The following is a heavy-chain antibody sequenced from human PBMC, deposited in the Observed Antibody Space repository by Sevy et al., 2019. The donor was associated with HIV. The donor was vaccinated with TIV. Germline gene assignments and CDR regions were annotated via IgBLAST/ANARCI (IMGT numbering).Heavy chain of an antibody. J-gene: IGHJ6*02. CDR2: ISSSSSYI. CDR1: GFTFSSYS. Sequence: GGPLRLSCAASGFTFSSYSMNWVRQAPGKGLEWVSSISSSSSYIYYADSVKGRFTISRDNAKNSLYLQMNSLRAEDTAVYYCAREKVVPAAISPPLGRYYYYGMDVWGQGTTVTVSS. CDR3: AREKVVPAAISPPLGRYYYYGMDV. D-gene: IGHD2-2*02. V-gene: IGHV3-21*01.